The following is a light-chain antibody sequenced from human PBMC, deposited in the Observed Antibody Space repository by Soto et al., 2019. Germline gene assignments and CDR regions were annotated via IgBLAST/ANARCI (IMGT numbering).Light chain of an antibody. CDR3: QQRSNWPPIT. V-gene: IGKV3D-20*02. Sequence: EIVLTQSPGTLSLSPGEGVTLSCRASQSVSSLAWYQQKPGQAPRLLTYGAPSRATGIPDRFSGSGSGTDFTLTISRLEPEDFAVYYCQQRSNWPPITFGQGTRLEIK. J-gene: IGKJ5*01. CDR2: GAP. CDR1: QSVSS.